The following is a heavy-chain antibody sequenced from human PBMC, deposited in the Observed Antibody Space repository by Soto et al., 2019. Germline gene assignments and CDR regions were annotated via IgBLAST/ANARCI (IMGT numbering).Heavy chain of an antibody. V-gene: IGHV4-30-2*01. CDR2: INHLETT. CDR3: ARGGGSDSFDY. D-gene: IGHD1-26*01. CDR1: GASITFGGYS. J-gene: IGHJ4*02. Sequence: SETVSLTCTVSGASITFGGYSWSWIRQTPGKGLEWIGYINHLETTFYNPSFESRLTLSIDRAKNQFSLKLHSMSAADRAVYFCARGGGSDSFDYWGQGILVTVS.